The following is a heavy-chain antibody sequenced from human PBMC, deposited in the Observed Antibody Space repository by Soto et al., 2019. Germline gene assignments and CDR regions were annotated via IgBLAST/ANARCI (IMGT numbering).Heavy chain of an antibody. D-gene: IGHD2-21*01. CDR1: GFTFSSYW. V-gene: IGHV3-7*01. Sequence: LRLSCAASGFTFSSYWMSWVRQAPGKGLEWVANIKQDGSEKYYVDSVKGRFTISRDNAKNSLYLQMNSLRAEGTAVYYCARDDLFYYYMDVWGKGTTVTVSS. CDR3: ARDDLFYYYMDV. J-gene: IGHJ6*03. CDR2: IKQDGSEK.